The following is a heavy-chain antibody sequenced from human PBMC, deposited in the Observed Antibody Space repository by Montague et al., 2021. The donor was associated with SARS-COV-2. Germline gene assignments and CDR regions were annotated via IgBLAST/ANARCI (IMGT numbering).Heavy chain of an antibody. CDR1: DGSFSDYS. CDR2: INHRGST. J-gene: IGHJ4*02. CDR3: ARGRQHINMVVVVVTGGEYYFDF. D-gene: IGHD3-22*01. Sequence: SETLSLTCAVYDGSFSDYSWTWIRKPHGKGLEWIGEINHRGSTNYNPSLKSRVTISVDTSKNQFSLKMTSVTAADTAVYYCARGRQHINMVVVVVTGGEYYFDFWGQGTLVAVSS. V-gene: IGHV4-34*01.